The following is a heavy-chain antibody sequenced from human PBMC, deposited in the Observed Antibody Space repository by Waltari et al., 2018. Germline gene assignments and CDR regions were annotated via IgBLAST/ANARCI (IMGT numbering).Heavy chain of an antibody. Sequence: EVQLVESGGGLVQPGGSLRLSWAASGFTFSSYWMTRVRQGPGTGLEWVANIKTDGSIKYYADSVKGRFTVSRDNAKNSLYLQMNSLRPEDTAVYYCARDEWTNYYHYWGQGTLVTVAS. D-gene: IGHD2-8*01. V-gene: IGHV3-7*04. CDR2: IKTDGSIK. CDR3: ARDEWTNYYHY. CDR1: GFTFSSYW. J-gene: IGHJ4*02.